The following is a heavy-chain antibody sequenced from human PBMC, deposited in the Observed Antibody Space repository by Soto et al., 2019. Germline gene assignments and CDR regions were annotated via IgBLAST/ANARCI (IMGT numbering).Heavy chain of an antibody. V-gene: IGHV4-30-2*01. J-gene: IGHJ4*02. D-gene: IGHD5-12*01. CDR1: GGSIXSGGYS. CDR2: IYHSGST. CDR3: AAGGGLPRYY. Sequence: SETLSLTCAVSGGSIXSGGYSWSWIRQPPGKGLEWIGYIYHSGSTYYNPSLKSRVTISVDRSKNQFSLKLSSVTAADTAVYYCAAGGGLPRYYWGQGTLVTVSS.